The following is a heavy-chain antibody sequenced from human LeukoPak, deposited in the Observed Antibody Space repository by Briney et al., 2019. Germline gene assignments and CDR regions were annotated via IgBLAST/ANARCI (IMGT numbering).Heavy chain of an antibody. J-gene: IGHJ4*02. V-gene: IGHV1-2*02. Sequence: EASVKVSCKASGYTFADHFTHWVRQAPGQGLEWMGWINPNSGATNYAQNFQGRVTMTSDTSITTAYMELTSLTFNDTAVYYCAREGWEPNFDQWGQGTLVTVSS. D-gene: IGHD1-26*01. CDR2: INPNSGAT. CDR1: GYTFADHF. CDR3: AREGWEPNFDQ.